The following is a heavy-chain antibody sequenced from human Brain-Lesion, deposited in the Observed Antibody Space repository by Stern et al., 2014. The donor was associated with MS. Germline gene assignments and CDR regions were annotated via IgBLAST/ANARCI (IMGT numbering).Heavy chain of an antibody. CDR1: GYIFPGYY. J-gene: IGHJ6*02. V-gene: IGHV1-2*02. CDR3: ARDQRGITIFGVVTDYYYLGMDV. CDR2: INPNTGGP. Sequence: VQLVESGAEVKKPGASVKVSCKTSGYIFPGYYIHWVRHAPGQGLEWMAWINPNTGGPKYAQKFQGRVTMSRDTSISTAYVELSSLTSDDTAVYYCARDQRGITIFGVVTDYYYLGMDVWGQGTTVTVSS. D-gene: IGHD3-3*01.